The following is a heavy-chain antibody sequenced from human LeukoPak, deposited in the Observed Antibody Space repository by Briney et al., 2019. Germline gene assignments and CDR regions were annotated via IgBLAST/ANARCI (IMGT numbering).Heavy chain of an antibody. J-gene: IGHJ2*01. CDR1: GYSFTSYW. Sequence: PGGSLSLSCTGSGYSFTSYWIGWVRQMPGKGLGWMGIIYPGDSDTRYSPSFQGQVTISADKSISTAYLQWNSLKASDTAMYYCARRGPVYWYFDLWGRGTLVTVSS. D-gene: IGHD3-10*01. CDR2: IYPGDSDT. V-gene: IGHV5-51*03. CDR3: ARRGPVYWYFDL.